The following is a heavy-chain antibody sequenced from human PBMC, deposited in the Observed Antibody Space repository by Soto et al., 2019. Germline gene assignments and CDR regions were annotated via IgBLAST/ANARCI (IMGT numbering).Heavy chain of an antibody. D-gene: IGHD3-10*01. Sequence: EVQLVESGGCLVQPGGSLRLACVASGIPVSSNYMTWVRQAPGKGLEWVSVLHSGGDTYYANSVKGGFTISRHDSTNTVFLQMNSLTAEDTAVYYCARDGPYYYASRMAVWGQGTTVTVSS. V-gene: IGHV3-53*04. CDR3: ARDGPYYYASRMAV. CDR1: GIPVSSNY. CDR2: LHSGGDT. J-gene: IGHJ6*02.